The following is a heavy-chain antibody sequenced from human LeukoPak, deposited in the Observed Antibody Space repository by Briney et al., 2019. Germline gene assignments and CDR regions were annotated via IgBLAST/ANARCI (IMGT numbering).Heavy chain of an antibody. CDR1: GGSISSGGYY. CDR3: ARVNGGYSYGSQYFQH. D-gene: IGHD5-18*01. Sequence: SQTLSLTCTVSGGSISSGGYYWSWIRQHPGKGLEWIGYIYYGGSTYYNPSLKSRVTISVDTSKNQFSLKLSSVTAADTAVYYCARVNGGYSYGSQYFQHWGQGTLVTVSS. V-gene: IGHV4-31*03. CDR2: IYYGGST. J-gene: IGHJ1*01.